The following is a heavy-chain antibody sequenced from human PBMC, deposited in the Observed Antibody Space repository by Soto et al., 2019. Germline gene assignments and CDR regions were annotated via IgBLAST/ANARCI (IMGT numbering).Heavy chain of an antibody. CDR2: VYYSGST. J-gene: IGHJ4*02. CDR1: GGSISGSY. V-gene: IGHV4-59*01. CDR3: ASSGACGGDCYYDY. Sequence: SETLSLTCSVSGGSISGSYWSWIRQSPGKGLEWLGYVYYSGSTNYNPSLKSRVTISVDTSKNQFSLKLSSVTAADTAVYYCASSGACGGDCYYDYWGQGTQVTVPS. D-gene: IGHD2-21*02.